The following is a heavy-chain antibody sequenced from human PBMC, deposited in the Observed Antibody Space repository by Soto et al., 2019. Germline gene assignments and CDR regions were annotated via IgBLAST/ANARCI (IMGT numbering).Heavy chain of an antibody. CDR3: ARDHASSSWKYARTRARDYYYGMDV. V-gene: IGHV3-53*01. J-gene: IGHJ6*02. CDR1: GFTVSSND. CDR2: MYSGGST. D-gene: IGHD6-13*01. Sequence: EVQLVESGGGLIQPGGSLRLSCAASGFTVSSNDMSWVRQAPGKRLEWVSVMYSGGSTYYADSVKGRFTISRDNSKNTLYLQMNSLRAEDTAVYYCARDHASSSWKYARTRARDYYYGMDVWGQGTTVTVSS.